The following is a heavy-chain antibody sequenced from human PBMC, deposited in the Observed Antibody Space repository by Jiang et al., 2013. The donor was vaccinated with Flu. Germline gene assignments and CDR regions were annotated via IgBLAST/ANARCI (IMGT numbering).Heavy chain of an antibody. CDR2: IITSVGVT. V-gene: IGHV1-69*10. J-gene: IGHJ4*02. D-gene: IGHD3-16*01. CDR3: ARDPRDPVGVAH. CDR1: GYTFNSYG. Sequence: GAEVKKPGASVRVSCKASGYTFNSYGITWVRQAPGQGLEWMGWIITSVGVTSYAQKFQGRVTITADESTSTTYMELRSLRVEDTAVFYCARDPRDPVGVAHWGQGTLVTVSS.